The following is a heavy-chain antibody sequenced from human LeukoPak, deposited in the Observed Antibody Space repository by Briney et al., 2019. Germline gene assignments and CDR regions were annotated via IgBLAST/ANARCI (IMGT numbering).Heavy chain of an antibody. CDR3: ALGAPYQRLYYYGSGSYCPY. CDR1: GYSFTGYY. D-gene: IGHD3-10*01. J-gene: IGHJ4*02. Sequence: GASVKVSCKASGYSFTGYYIHWVRQAPGQGLEWMGWINTYYGGTKYAQKFQGRVTMTRDTSISTAYMELSRLRSDDTAVYYCALGAPYQRLYYYGSGSYCPYWGQGTLVTVSS. V-gene: IGHV1-2*02. CDR2: INTYYGGT.